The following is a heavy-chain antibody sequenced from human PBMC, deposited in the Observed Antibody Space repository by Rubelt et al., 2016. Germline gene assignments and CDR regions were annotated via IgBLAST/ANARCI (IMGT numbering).Heavy chain of an antibody. D-gene: IGHD3-22*01. J-gene: IGHJ4*02. CDR2: IWYDGSNK. CDR3: AREAYYYDSSGHFDY. Sequence: FSSYGMHWVRQAPGKGLEWVAVIWYDGSNKYYADSVKGRFTISRDNSKNTLYLQMNSLRAEDTAVYYCAREAYYYDSSGHFDYWGQGTLVTVSS. CDR1: FSSYG. V-gene: IGHV3-33*01.